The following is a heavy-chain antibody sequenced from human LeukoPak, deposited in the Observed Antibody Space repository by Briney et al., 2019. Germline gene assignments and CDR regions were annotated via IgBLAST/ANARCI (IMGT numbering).Heavy chain of an antibody. D-gene: IGHD1-1*01. CDR1: GFTVSNYN. CDR2: ISESGTAI. CDR3: AKEERDSLFY. Sequence: PGGSLRLSCAASGFTVSNYNMNWVRQARGKGLEWVSFISESGTAIYYAESVKGRFTISRDNSKNTLYLQMNSLRAEDTAVYYCAKEERDSLFYWGQGTLVTVSS. V-gene: IGHV3-48*01. J-gene: IGHJ4*02.